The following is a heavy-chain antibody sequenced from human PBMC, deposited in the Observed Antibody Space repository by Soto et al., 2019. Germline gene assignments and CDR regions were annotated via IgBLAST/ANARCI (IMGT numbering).Heavy chain of an antibody. J-gene: IGHJ4*02. CDR2: FDPEDGET. V-gene: IGHV1-24*01. CDR1: GYTLTELS. CDR3: ATSYDSSAYYYVPYFDP. D-gene: IGHD3-22*01. Sequence: ASVKVSCKVSGYTLTELSMHWVRQAPGKGLEWMGGFDPEDGETIYAQKFQGRVTMTEDTFTDTAYMELSSLRSEDTAVYYCATSYDSSAYYYVPYFDPWGQGTLVTVSS.